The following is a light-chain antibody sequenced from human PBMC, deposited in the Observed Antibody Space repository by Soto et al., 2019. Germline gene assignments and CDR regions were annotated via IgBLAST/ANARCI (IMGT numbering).Light chain of an antibody. V-gene: IGKV3-20*01. Sequence: IVLTQSPSTLSLSPGERVTLSCRASQSVSSSYLAWYQQKPGQAPRLLIYGASSRATGIPDRFSGSGSGSDFTLTISRLEPEDFAVYYCQQYGGSPLTFGGGTKVEIK. J-gene: IGKJ4*01. CDR2: GAS. CDR3: QQYGGSPLT. CDR1: QSVSSSY.